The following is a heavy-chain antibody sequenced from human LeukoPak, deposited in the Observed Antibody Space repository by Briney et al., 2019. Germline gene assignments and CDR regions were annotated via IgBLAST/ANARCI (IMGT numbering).Heavy chain of an antibody. J-gene: IGHJ4*02. CDR3: ARISCSSTSCYNGY. CDR1: GGSFSGYY. V-gene: IGHV4-34*01. CDR2: INHSGST. Sequence: SETLSLTCAVYGGSFSGYYWSWIRQPPGKGLEWIGEINHSGSTNYNPSLKSRVTISVDTSKNQFSLKLSSVTAADTAVYYCARISCSSTSCYNGYWGQGTLVTVSS. D-gene: IGHD2-2*02.